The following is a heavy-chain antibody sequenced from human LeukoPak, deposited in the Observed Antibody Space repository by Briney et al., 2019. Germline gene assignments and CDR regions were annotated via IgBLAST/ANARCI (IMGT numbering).Heavy chain of an antibody. J-gene: IGHJ3*02. CDR1: GFTFDDYA. CDR2: ISGDGGST. CDR3: GKGVHALDI. Sequence: GGSLTLSCAASGFTFDDYAMHWVRQAPGKGLEWVSLISGDGGSTYYADSVKGRFTISRDNSKNTLYLQMNILRAEDAVLYYCGKGVHALDIAGAGTMVTASP. V-gene: IGHV3-43*02.